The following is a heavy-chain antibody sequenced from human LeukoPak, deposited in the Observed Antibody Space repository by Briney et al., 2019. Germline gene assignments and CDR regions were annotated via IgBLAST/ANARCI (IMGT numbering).Heavy chain of an antibody. CDR3: TTDGWDYDFWSGYTELDY. CDR2: IKSRTDGGTT. CDR1: GFTFSNAW. J-gene: IGHJ4*02. Sequence: GGSLRLSCAASGFTFSNAWMSWVRQAPGKALEWVGRIKSRTDGGTTDYAAHVKGRFTISRDDSKNTLYLQMNSLKTEDTAVYYCTTDGWDYDFWSGYTELDYWGQGTLVTVSS. V-gene: IGHV3-15*01. D-gene: IGHD3-3*01.